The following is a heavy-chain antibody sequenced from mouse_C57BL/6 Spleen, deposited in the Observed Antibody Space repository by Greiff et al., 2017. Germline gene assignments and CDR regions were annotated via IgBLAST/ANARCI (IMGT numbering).Heavy chain of an antibody. J-gene: IGHJ3*01. CDR3: ATFAWFAY. Sequence: EVKLVESGGGLVKPGGPLKLSCAASGFTFSDYGMHWVRQAPEKGLEWVAYISSGSSTIYYADTVKGRFTISRDNAKNTLFLQMTSLRSEDTAMYYCATFAWFAYWGQGTLVTVSA. CDR2: ISSGSSTI. V-gene: IGHV5-17*01. CDR1: GFTFSDYG.